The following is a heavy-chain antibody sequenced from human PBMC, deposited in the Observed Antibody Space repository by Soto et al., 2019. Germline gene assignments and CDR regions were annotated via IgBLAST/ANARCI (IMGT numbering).Heavy chain of an antibody. V-gene: IGHV4-31*03. D-gene: IGHD4-17*01. Sequence: PSETLSLTCTVSCGSISSGGYYLSCIHQHPGKGLEWIGYIYYSGSTYYNPSLKSRVTISVDTSKNQFSLKLSSVTAADTAVYYCASYRDYGGNSIHYWGQGTLVTVSS. CDR2: IYYSGST. J-gene: IGHJ4*02. CDR1: CGSISSGGYY. CDR3: ASYRDYGGNSIHY.